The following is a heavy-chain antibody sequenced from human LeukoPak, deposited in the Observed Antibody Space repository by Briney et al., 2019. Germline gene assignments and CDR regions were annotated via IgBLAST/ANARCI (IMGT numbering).Heavy chain of an antibody. CDR2: IHYSGST. D-gene: IGHD3-10*01. Sequence: SETLSLTCTVSGDSISNTDNYWGWIRQPPGKGLEWIGNIHYSGSTYYNPSLKSRVTISLDMSKNQFSLILNSVTAADTAVYYCARHREYYFDYWGQGTLVTVSS. CDR3: ARHREYYFDY. J-gene: IGHJ4*02. CDR1: GDSISNTDNY. V-gene: IGHV4-39*01.